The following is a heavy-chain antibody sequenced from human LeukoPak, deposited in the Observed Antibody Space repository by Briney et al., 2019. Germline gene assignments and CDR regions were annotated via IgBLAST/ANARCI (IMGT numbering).Heavy chain of an antibody. V-gene: IGHV3-23*01. Sequence: GGSLRLSCAASGFTFSSYAMSWVRQAPGKGLEWVSAISGSGGSTYYADSVKGRFTTSRDNSKNTLYLQMNSLRAEDTAVYYCAKGPGGSYYSAPNDYWGQGTLVTVSS. J-gene: IGHJ4*02. D-gene: IGHD1-26*01. CDR2: ISGSGGST. CDR3: AKGPGGSYYSAPNDY. CDR1: GFTFSSYA.